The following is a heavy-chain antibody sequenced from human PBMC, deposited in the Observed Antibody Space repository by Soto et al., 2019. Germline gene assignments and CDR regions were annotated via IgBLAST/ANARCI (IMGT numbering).Heavy chain of an antibody. CDR2: ISYDGSNK. V-gene: IGHV3-30-3*01. CDR3: ARDMCSESSGQRWVYYCDSMDG. J-gene: IGHJ6*02. D-gene: IGHD3-10*02. Sequence: QVQLVESGGGVVQPGRSLRLSCAASGFTFSSYAMHWVRQAPGKGLEWVAVISYDGSNKYYADSVKGRFTISRDNSKNTLYQQMISLRAEDTAVQYCARDMCSESSGQRWVYYCDSMDGWGQYTTVSVSS. CDR1: GFTFSSYA.